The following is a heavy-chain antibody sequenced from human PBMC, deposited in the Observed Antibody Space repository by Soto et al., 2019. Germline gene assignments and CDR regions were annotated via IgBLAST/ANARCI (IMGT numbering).Heavy chain of an antibody. Sequence: GGSLRLSCAASGFTFSTYGMHWVRQAPGKGLEWVAVMWYDGTNEKYADSVKGRFTISRDNSKSTLYLQMNSLKTEDTEVYYCTTNRYYDFWSGYPGXYYYYYYGXDVWRQGTTVTLYS. CDR1: GFTFSTYG. J-gene: IGHJ6*02. D-gene: IGHD3-3*01. V-gene: IGHV3-33*03. CDR3: TTNRYYDFWSGYPGXYYYYYYGXDV. CDR2: MWYDGTNE.